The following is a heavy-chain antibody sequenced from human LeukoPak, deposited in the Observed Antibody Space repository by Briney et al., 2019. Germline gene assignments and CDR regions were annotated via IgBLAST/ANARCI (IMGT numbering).Heavy chain of an antibody. Sequence: SETLSLTCNVSGGLISTYFWSWIRQSPGKGLEWIGYIYYSGSTKYNPSLESRVTMSVDTSKNQFSLKISSVTAADTAVYYCARGFRGDNFDYWGQGTLVTVSS. V-gene: IGHV4-59*01. CDR2: IYYSGST. CDR3: ARGFRGDNFDY. CDR1: GGLISTYF. J-gene: IGHJ4*02. D-gene: IGHD7-27*01.